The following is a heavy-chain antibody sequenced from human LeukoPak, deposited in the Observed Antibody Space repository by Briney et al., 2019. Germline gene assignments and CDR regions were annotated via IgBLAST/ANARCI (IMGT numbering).Heavy chain of an antibody. CDR2: MNPDSGDT. Sequence: ASVKVSCKASGYTFTSYEINWVRQATGHGLEWMGWMNPDSGDTAYAQKFQGRITMTRSTSITTAYMELSSLRSEDTAVYYCGRGLGSYDSSELTWPMISLWGQGTQVTASS. D-gene: IGHD3-22*01. J-gene: IGHJ4*02. CDR1: GYTFTSYE. CDR3: GRGLGSYDSSELTWPMISL. V-gene: IGHV1-8*01.